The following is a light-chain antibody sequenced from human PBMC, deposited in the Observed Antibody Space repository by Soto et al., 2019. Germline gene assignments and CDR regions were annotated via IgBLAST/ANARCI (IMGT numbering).Light chain of an antibody. CDR3: QQYGSSPSGPSYT. V-gene: IGKV3-20*01. Sequence: EIVLTQSPGTLSLSPGKRATLSCRASQSVSSSYLAWYQQKPGQAPRLLIYGASSRATGIPDRFSGSGSGTDFTLTISRLEPEDFAVYYCQQYGSSPSGPSYTFGQGTKLEIK. CDR2: GAS. J-gene: IGKJ2*01. CDR1: QSVSSSY.